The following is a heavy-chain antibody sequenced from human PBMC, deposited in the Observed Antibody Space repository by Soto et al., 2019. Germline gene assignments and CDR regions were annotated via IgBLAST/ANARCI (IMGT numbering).Heavy chain of an antibody. CDR2: ISPSGTT. CDR3: ATSLWFGTQPEI. V-gene: IGHV4-34*01. CDR1: GGSFSNNY. D-gene: IGHD3-10*01. Sequence: PSETLSLTCAVYGGSFSNNYWIWFRQPPGKGLEWIGEISPSGTTKYIPSLKSRGTISVDTSRKQFFLKVTSVSAADTAVYYCATSLWFGTQPEIWGPGTLVTVSS. J-gene: IGHJ4*02.